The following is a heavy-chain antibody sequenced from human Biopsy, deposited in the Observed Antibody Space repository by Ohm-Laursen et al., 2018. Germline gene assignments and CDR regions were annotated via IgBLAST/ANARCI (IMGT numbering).Heavy chain of an antibody. CDR1: GYTFINYG. J-gene: IGHJ4*02. D-gene: IGHD3-22*01. CDR3: ARDGKYDSRGY. CDR2: IRTYNGDT. Sequence: ASVKVSCKASGYTFINYGIHWVRQAPGQGLEWMGWIRTYNGDTNYAQKFQGRVTMTTDTSTSTAYMELRSLRSDDTAFYYCARDGKYDSRGYWGPGTLVTVSS. V-gene: IGHV1-18*01.